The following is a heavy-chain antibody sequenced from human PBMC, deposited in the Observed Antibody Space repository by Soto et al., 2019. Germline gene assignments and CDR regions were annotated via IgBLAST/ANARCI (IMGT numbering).Heavy chain of an antibody. V-gene: IGHV3-23*01. CDR3: ARGAGTGKDLDV. J-gene: IGHJ6*02. CDR1: GFTCNNYG. D-gene: IGHD6-13*01. Sequence: EVQLLESGGGLVQPGGSTRLSCIASGFTCNNYGLSWVRQAPGKGLEWVASISGSGTGTNYADSVKGQFTISRDNSKNTLVLQVDGLRDEDTAVYYCARGAGTGKDLDVWGQGTTVTVSS. CDR2: ISGSGTGT.